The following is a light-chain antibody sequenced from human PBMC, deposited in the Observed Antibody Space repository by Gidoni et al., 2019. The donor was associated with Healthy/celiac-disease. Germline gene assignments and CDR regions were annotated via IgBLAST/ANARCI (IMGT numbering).Light chain of an antibody. Sequence: DIQMTQSPSSLSASVGDRVTITCQASQDISNYLNWYQQKPGKAPKLLIYDASNLETGVPSRFSGSGSGTDFTFTISSLQPEDIATYYCQQYENPSETFGQXTKLEIK. CDR3: QQYENPSET. CDR2: DAS. CDR1: QDISNY. V-gene: IGKV1-33*01. J-gene: IGKJ2*01.